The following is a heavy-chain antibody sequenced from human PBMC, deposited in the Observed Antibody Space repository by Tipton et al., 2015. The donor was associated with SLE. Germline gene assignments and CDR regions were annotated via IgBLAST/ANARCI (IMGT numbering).Heavy chain of an antibody. CDR3: ARDQPGYCAYVP. D-gene: IGHD2-21*01. J-gene: IGHJ5*02. V-gene: IGHV3-7*03. CDR2: IKQDGSEK. Sequence: SLRLSCAASGFTFSNYWMSWVRQAPGKGLEWVAIIKQDGSEKYYVDSVKGRFTISRDNAKNSLYLQMNSLRAEVTAVYYCARDQPGYCAYVPRGEGSLVTVSS. CDR1: GFTFSNYW.